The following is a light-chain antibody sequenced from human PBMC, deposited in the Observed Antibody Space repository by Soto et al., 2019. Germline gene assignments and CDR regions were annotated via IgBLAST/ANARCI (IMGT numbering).Light chain of an antibody. V-gene: IGKV1-5*03. Sequence: DIQMTQSPSTLSASVGDRVTITCRASQSISNWLAWYQQKPGKAPKLLLYMASSLESGVPSRFSGGGSGTEFTLTISSLQPDDFATYYCQQYNSYSSTFGQGTRLEIK. J-gene: IGKJ5*01. CDR2: MAS. CDR3: QQYNSYSST. CDR1: QSISNW.